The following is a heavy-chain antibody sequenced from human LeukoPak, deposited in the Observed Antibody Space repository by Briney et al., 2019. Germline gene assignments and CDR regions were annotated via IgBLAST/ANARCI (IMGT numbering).Heavy chain of an antibody. V-gene: IGHV1-8*01. D-gene: IGHD3-10*01. J-gene: IGHJ4*02. CDR2: MNPNSGNT. CDR3: ARANYYGSGKKDLDY. Sequence: ASVEVSCKASGYTFTTYDMNWVRQATGQGLEWMGWMNPNSGNTGYAQKFQGRVTMTRNTSMSTAYMELNSLRSEDTAVYYRARANYYGSGKKDLDYWGQGTLVTVSS. CDR1: GYTFTTYD.